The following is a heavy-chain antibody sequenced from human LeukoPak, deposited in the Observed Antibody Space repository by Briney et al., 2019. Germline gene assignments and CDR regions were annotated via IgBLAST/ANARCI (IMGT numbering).Heavy chain of an antibody. V-gene: IGHV3-23*01. J-gene: IGHJ4*02. CDR2: ISSSGRDT. Sequence: PGGSLRLSCAASGLTFGDYAMSWVRQAPGKGLEWVSTISSSGRDTYYADSVKGRFTISRDNSKNTLYLQMNSLRAEDTAVYYCAREGPRGNSQFDYWGQGTLVTVSS. CDR3: AREGPRGNSQFDY. D-gene: IGHD4-23*01. CDR1: GLTFGDYA.